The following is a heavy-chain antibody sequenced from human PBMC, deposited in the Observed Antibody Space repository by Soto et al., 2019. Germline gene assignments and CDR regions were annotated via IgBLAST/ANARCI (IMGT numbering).Heavy chain of an antibody. CDR1: GFTFSSYG. Sequence: QVQLVESGGGVVQSGRSLRLSCAASGFTFSSYGMHWVRQAPGKGLEWVAVISYDGSNKYYADSVKGRFTISRDNSKNTLYLQMNSLRADDTAVYYCAKDWTVTAYYYYYYMDVWGKGTTVTVSS. CDR3: AKDWTVTAYYYYYYMDV. J-gene: IGHJ6*03. D-gene: IGHD2-21*02. V-gene: IGHV3-30*18. CDR2: ISYDGSNK.